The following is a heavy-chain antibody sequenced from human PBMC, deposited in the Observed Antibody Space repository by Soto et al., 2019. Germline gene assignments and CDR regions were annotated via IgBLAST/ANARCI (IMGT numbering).Heavy chain of an antibody. J-gene: IGHJ4*02. V-gene: IGHV1-69*13. D-gene: IGHD5-18*01. CDR1: GYTFTSYD. CDR2: IIPIFGTA. CDR3: ASREGYSYVSHH. Sequence: EASVKVSCKASGYTFTSYDNSWVRQAPGQGLEWMGGIIPIFGTANYAQKFQGRVTITADESTSTAYMGLSSLRSEDTAVYYCASREGYSYVSHHWGQGTLVTVSS.